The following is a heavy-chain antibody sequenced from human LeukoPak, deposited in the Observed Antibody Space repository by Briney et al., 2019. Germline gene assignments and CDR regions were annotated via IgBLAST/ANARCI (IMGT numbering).Heavy chain of an antibody. Sequence: GGSLRLSCAASGFTFSNYWMHWVRQAPGKGLVWVSRINGDGSSKSYADSVKGRFTISRDNAKNSLYLQMNSLGAEDTAVYYCARDGSYDELMNDYWGQGTLVTVSS. D-gene: IGHD1-26*01. CDR3: ARDGSYDELMNDY. J-gene: IGHJ4*02. CDR2: INGDGSSK. CDR1: GFTFSNYW. V-gene: IGHV3-74*01.